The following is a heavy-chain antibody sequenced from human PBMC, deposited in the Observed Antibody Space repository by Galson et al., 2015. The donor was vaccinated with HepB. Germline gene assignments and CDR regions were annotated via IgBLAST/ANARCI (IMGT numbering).Heavy chain of an antibody. CDR3: AKDHYYDSSGYYRDY. D-gene: IGHD3-22*01. V-gene: IGHV3-23*01. CDR2: ISGSGGST. CDR1: GFTFSSYA. Sequence: SLRLSCAASGFTFSSYAMSWVRQAPGKGLEWVSAISGSGGSTYYADSVKGRFTISRDNSKNTLYLQMNSLRAEDTAVYYCAKDHYYDSSGYYRDYWGQGTLLTVSS. J-gene: IGHJ4*02.